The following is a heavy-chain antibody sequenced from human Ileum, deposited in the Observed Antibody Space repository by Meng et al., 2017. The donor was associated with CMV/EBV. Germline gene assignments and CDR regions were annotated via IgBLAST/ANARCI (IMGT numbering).Heavy chain of an antibody. CDR1: GGSSNSGGYF. CDR2: IYDSGST. Sequence: SGGSSNSGGYFWTWIRHHPGKGLEWIGYIYDSGSTYYNPSLKSRVTISADTSKNQFSLNLSYVTAADTAVYYCARRPIAARAGGLDYWGQGTLVTVSS. CDR3: ARRPIAARAGGLDY. J-gene: IGHJ4*02. D-gene: IGHD6-6*01. V-gene: IGHV4-31*02.